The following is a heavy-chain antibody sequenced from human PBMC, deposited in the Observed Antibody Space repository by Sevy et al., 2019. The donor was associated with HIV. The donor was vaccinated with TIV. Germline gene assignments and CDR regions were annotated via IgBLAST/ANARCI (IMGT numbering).Heavy chain of an antibody. CDR2: INTNTGNP. CDR1: GYNIKKYA. V-gene: IGHV7-4-1*02. CDR3: ASPFLYSNAPQADY. D-gene: IGHD5-18*01. J-gene: IGHJ4*02. Sequence: ASVKVSCKASGYNIKKYAINWVRQAPGQGLEWMGWINTNTGNPTYAQAFKGRFVFSLDTSVSTAYLQITSLEAEDTAIYFCASPFLYSNAPQADYWGQGTLVTVSS.